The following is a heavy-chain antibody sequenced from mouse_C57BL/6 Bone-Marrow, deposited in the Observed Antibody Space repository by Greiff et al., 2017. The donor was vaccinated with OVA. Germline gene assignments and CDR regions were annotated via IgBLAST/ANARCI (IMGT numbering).Heavy chain of an antibody. CDR2: IYPRSGNT. Sequence: QVQLQQSGAELARPGASVKLSCKASGYTFTSYGISWVKQRTGQGLEWIGEIYPRSGNTYYNEKFKGKATLTADKSSSTAYMELRSLTSEDSAVYFCARLTTVLYWYFDVWGTGTTVTVSS. CDR1: GYTFTSYG. D-gene: IGHD1-1*01. V-gene: IGHV1-81*01. CDR3: ARLTTVLYWYFDV. J-gene: IGHJ1*03.